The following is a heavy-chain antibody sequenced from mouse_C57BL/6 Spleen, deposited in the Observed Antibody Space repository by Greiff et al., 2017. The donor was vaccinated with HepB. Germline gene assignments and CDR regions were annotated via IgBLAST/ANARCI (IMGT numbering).Heavy chain of an antibody. V-gene: IGHV1-5*01. Sequence: VQLQQSGTVLARPGASVKMSCKTSGYTFTSYWMHWVKQRPGQGLEWIGAIYPGNSDTSYNQKFKGKAKLTAVTSASTAYMELSSLTNEDSAVYYCTRVDGYSYYFDYWGQGTTRTVSS. CDR1: GYTFTSYW. J-gene: IGHJ2*01. CDR2: IYPGNSDT. D-gene: IGHD2-3*01. CDR3: TRVDGYSYYFDY.